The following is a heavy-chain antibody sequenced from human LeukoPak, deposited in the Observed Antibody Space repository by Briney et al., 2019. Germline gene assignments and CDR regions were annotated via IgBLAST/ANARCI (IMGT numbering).Heavy chain of an antibody. CDR3: ARDSLHYYYGMDV. V-gene: IGHV3-23*01. CDR1: GFTSSSYA. J-gene: IGHJ6*02. Sequence: GGSLRLSCAASGFTSSSYAMSWVRQAPGKGLEWVSAISGSGGSTYYSDSVKGRFTISRDNSKNTLYLQMNSLRAEDTAVYYCARDSLHYYYGMDVWGQGTTVTVSS. CDR2: ISGSGGST.